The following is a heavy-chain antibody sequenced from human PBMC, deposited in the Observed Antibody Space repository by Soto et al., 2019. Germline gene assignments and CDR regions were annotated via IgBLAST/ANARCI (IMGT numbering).Heavy chain of an antibody. CDR1: GGSISSYY. D-gene: IGHD5-18*01. CDR2: IYYSGST. V-gene: IGHV4-59*08. Sequence: QVQLQESGPGLVKPSETLSLTCTVSGGSISSYYWSWIRQPPGKGLEWIGYIYYSGSTNYNPSLKSRDTISVDTARNPFSLKLSSVTAADPAVCYCARLVWGYGTWFDPWGQGTLVTVSS. J-gene: IGHJ5*02. CDR3: ARLVWGYGTWFDP.